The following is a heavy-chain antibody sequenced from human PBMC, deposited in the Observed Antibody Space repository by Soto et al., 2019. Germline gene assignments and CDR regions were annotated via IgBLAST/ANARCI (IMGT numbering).Heavy chain of an antibody. Sequence: SETLALTCTVSGGSISSGDYYWSWIRQPPGKGLEWIGYIYYSGSTYYNPSLKSRVTISVDTSKNPFSLKLSSVTAADTAVYYCARDHIAAADDSSYYYYGMDVWGQGTTVTVSS. CDR1: GGSISSGDYY. V-gene: IGHV4-30-4*01. D-gene: IGHD6-13*01. CDR3: ARDHIAAADDSSYYYYGMDV. CDR2: IYYSGST. J-gene: IGHJ6*02.